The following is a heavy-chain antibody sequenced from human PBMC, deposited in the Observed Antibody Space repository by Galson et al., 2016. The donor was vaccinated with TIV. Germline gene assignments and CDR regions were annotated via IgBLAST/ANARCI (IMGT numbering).Heavy chain of an antibody. Sequence: SLRLSCAASGFTFSSYALTWVRQAPGKGLEWVAAITGGGGSSYYADSVKGRFTISRDNSKKMLYLQLNSLSAEDTAVYYCAKVPSSGFSYYYGIDVWGQGTTVTVA. CDR1: GFTFSSYA. CDR2: ITGGGGSS. V-gene: IGHV3-23*01. CDR3: AKVPSSGFSYYYGIDV. J-gene: IGHJ6*02. D-gene: IGHD6-19*01.